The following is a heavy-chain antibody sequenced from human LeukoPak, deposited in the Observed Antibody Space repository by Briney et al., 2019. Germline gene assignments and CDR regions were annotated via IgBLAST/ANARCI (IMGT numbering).Heavy chain of an antibody. CDR2: IIPIFGTA. V-gene: IGHV1-69*06. CDR3: ARETNAVDYYYYMDV. CDR1: GGTFNSYA. D-gene: IGHD2-15*01. J-gene: IGHJ6*03. Sequence: SVTVSYKASGGTFNSYAISWVRQAPGQGLEWMGGIIPIFGTANYAQKFQGRVTITADKSTSKAYIELSSLRSEDTAVYYRARETNAVDYYYYMDVWGKGTTVTVSS.